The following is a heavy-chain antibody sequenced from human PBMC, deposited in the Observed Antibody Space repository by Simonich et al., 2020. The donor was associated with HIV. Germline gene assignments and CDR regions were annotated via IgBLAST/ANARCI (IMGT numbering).Heavy chain of an antibody. CDR3: ARGFYQRLYYFDY. J-gene: IGHJ4*02. V-gene: IGHV4-34*01. CDR1: GGSLSGYY. Sequence: QVQLQQWGAGLLKPSETLSLTCAVYGGSLSGYYWSWIRQPPGKGLEWIGEINHSGRTNYTPSLKSRVTISVDTSKNQFSLKLSSVTAADTAVYYCARGFYQRLYYFDYWGQGTLVTVSS. CDR2: INHSGRT. D-gene: IGHD2-2*01.